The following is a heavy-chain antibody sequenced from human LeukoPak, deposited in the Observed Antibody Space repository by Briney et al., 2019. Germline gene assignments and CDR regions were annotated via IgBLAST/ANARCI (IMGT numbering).Heavy chain of an antibody. CDR2: IYFSAST. CDR3: ARGGRWGPTY. D-gene: IGHD3-16*01. Sequence: SETLSLTCAVSGGSISSGGYCWSWIRQPPGKGLEWVGYIYFSASTYYNPSLKSRVTISVDTSKNQFSLKLSSATAADTAVYYCARGGRWGPTYWGQGTLVTVSS. J-gene: IGHJ4*02. CDR1: GGSISSGGYC. V-gene: IGHV4-30-4*07.